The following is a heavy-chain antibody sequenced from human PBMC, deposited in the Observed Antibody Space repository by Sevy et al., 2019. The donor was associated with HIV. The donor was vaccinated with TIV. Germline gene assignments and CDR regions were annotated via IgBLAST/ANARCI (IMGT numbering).Heavy chain of an antibody. V-gene: IGHV3-13*01. Sequence: GGSLRLSCVASGFTFGNYDMHWVRQAKGKGLEWVSAIGLAGDTYYPGSVKGGFTMSREKDKKSLYLQMNSLRAGDTAVYYCARAWRDRWYFDLWGRGTLVTVSS. CDR3: ARAWRDRWYFDL. J-gene: IGHJ2*01. CDR2: IGLAGDT. CDR1: GFTFGNYD.